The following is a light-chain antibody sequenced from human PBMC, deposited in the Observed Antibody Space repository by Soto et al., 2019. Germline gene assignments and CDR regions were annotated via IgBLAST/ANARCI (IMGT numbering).Light chain of an antibody. V-gene: IGKV3-11*01. Sequence: EIVLTQSPATLSLSPGERATLSYSARQTVSSYLAWYQQKPGQAPRLLIYDASNRATGIPARFSGRGAGAGFKLNIRGLEHEDFAVYYCQQSSNGTITFGHGKRRAI. CDR1: QTVSSY. J-gene: IGKJ5*01. CDR2: DAS. CDR3: QQSSNGTIT.